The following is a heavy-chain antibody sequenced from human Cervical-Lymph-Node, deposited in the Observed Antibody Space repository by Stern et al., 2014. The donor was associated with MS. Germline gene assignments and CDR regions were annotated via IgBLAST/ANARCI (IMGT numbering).Heavy chain of an antibody. J-gene: IGHJ3*02. CDR2: LYCDDAK. CDR1: GFSLSTSGEG. CDR3: APRLVGRAAGKHAFDI. V-gene: IGHV2-5*02. Sequence: QVTLRESGPTLVKPTQTLTLTCTFSGFSLSTSGEGVGWIRPPPGKALECLVLLYCDDAKCYRPSLKSRLTINKDTSTKPLVLTMTNMDPVDTATYYCAPRLVGRAAGKHAFDIWGQGTMVTVSS. D-gene: IGHD6-13*01.